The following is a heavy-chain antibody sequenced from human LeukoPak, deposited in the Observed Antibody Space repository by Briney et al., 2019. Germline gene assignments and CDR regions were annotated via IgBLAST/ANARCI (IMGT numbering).Heavy chain of an antibody. V-gene: IGHV3-74*01. CDR1: GFTFRSHW. CDR2: IKGDESYT. CDR3: ARDPGSSGSYLYYFDY. Sequence: GGSLRLSCAASGFTFRSHWMHWVRQAPGKGLVWVSRIKGDESYTNHADSVKGRFTISRDNSKNTLYLQMNSLRAEDTAVYYCARDPGSSGSYLYYFDYWGQGTLVTVSS. D-gene: IGHD1-26*01. J-gene: IGHJ4*02.